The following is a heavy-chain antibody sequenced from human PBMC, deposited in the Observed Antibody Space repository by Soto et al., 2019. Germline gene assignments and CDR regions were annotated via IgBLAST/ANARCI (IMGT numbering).Heavy chain of an antibody. D-gene: IGHD1-1*01. CDR1: GDSVSSTSSI. Sequence: QLQLQESGPGLVKPSQTLSLTCDISGDSVSSTSSIWNWIRQSPSRGLEWLGRTYYRSKWHTDYAVSVRGRLTINPDTPKNQFFLQLSSVTPDDTAVYFCARDLHGTYYYDSWGQGTLVTVSS. J-gene: IGHJ4*02. CDR3: ARDLHGTYYYDS. V-gene: IGHV6-1*01. CDR2: TYYRSKWHT.